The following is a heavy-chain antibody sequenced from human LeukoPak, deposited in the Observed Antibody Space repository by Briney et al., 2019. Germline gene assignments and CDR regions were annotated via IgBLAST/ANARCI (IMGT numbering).Heavy chain of an antibody. Sequence: GGSLRLSCAASGFTFSTYGMHWVRQAPGKGLEWVAYVHYDGSKIYYTDSVKGRFTISRDNSKHTAYLQMSSLTADDTGVYYCAKDQVPMDVWGKGTTVTVSS. CDR1: GFTFSTYG. CDR2: VHYDGSKI. V-gene: IGHV3-30*02. J-gene: IGHJ6*03. CDR3: AKDQVPMDV.